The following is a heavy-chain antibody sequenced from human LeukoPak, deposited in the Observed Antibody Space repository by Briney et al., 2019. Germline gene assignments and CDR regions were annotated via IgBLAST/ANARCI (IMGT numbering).Heavy chain of an antibody. CDR2: IKQDGSEK. V-gene: IGHV3-7*05. D-gene: IGHD6-19*01. CDR3: ARDQDAYSSGWYGVFDS. Sequence: GGSLRLSCAASGFTFSTYWMSWVRQAPGKGLEWVAHIKQDGSEKHYVESVKGRFTISRDNAKNSLYLQMNSLRAEDTAIYYCARDQDAYSSGWYGVFDSWGQGTQVTVSS. CDR1: GFTFSTYW. J-gene: IGHJ4*02.